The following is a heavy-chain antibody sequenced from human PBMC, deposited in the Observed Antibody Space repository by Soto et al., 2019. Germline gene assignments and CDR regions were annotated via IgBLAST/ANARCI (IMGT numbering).Heavy chain of an antibody. D-gene: IGHD1-26*01. CDR1: GGSIIGYY. CDR3: ARDPSGHPPLYRFDP. V-gene: IGHV4-59*01. CDR2: IFHNGDI. J-gene: IGHJ5*02. Sequence: NPSETLSLTCTVSGGSIIGYYWNWIRQPPGKGLEWIGYIFHNGDINYNPSLKSRVTISVDTSKNQFSLNLSSVTAADTAVYYCARDPSGHPPLYRFDPWGQGTLVTVSS.